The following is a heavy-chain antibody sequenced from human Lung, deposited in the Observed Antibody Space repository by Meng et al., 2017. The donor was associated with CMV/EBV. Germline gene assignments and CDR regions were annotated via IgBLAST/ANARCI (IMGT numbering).Heavy chain of an antibody. CDR3: ARDHPDYGGNAGY. CDR1: GYTFTAYY. V-gene: IGHV1-2*02. D-gene: IGHD4-23*01. J-gene: IGHJ4*02. CDR2: INPNSGGT. Sequence: ASGYTFTAYYVHCVRQAPGPGLEWMGWINPNSGGTNYAQKFQGRVTMTRDTSISTAYMELSRLRSDDTAVYYCARDHPDYGGNAGYWGQGTLVTVSS.